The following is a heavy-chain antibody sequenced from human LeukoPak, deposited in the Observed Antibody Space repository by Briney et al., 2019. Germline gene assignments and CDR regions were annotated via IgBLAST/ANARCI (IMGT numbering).Heavy chain of an antibody. CDR3: ARDPGTRWRWLQSYNWFDP. CDR2: IYYSGST. CDR1: GGSISSSSYY. D-gene: IGHD5-24*01. Sequence: KPSETLSLTCTVSGGSISSSSYYWGWIRQPPGKGLEWIGSIYYSGSTYYSPSLKSRVTISVDTSKNQFSLKLSSVTAADTAVYYCARDPGTRWRWLQSYNWFDPWGQGTLVTVSS. J-gene: IGHJ5*02. V-gene: IGHV4-39*07.